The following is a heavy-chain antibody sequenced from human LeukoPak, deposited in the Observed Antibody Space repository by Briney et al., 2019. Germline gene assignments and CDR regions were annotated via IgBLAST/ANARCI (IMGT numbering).Heavy chain of an antibody. D-gene: IGHD3-10*01. CDR3: AKDRQSITMVRGVIPWFDP. CDR1: GFTFSSYG. Sequence: GGSLRLSCAASGFTFSSYGMSWVRQAPGKGLEWVSAISSSGGRTDNADSVKGRFTISRDNSKNTLYLQTNSLRAEDTAVYYCAKDRQSITMVRGVIPWFDPWGQGTLVTVSS. J-gene: IGHJ5*02. V-gene: IGHV3-23*01. CDR2: ISSSGGRT.